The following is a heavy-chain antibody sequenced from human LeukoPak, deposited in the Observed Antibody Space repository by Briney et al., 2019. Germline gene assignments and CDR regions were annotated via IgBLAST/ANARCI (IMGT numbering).Heavy chain of an antibody. D-gene: IGHD3-10*01. J-gene: IGHJ4*02. V-gene: IGHV4-59*01. CDR1: GGSISCYY. CDR2: IYYSGST. CDR3: ARASSLWFGEFSEFDY. Sequence: PSETLSLTCTVTGGSISCYYWSWIRQPPGKGLEWIGYIYYSGSTNYNPSLNSRVTISVNTSKNQFTLKLSSLTAADTAVYYCARASSLWFGEFSEFDYWGQGTLVTVSS.